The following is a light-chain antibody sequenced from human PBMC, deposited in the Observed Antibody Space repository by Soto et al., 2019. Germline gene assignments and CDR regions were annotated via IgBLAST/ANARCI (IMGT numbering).Light chain of an antibody. CDR2: DVS. CDR3: SSFTSRHTYV. CDR1: SSDIGGYNY. J-gene: IGLJ1*01. V-gene: IGLV2-14*01. Sequence: QSALTQPASVSGSPGQSTTISCTGCSSDIGGYNYVSWYQQLPGEAPKLIIYDVSDRPSGVSTRFSGSKSGNTASLTISGLQAEDAGDYYCSSFTSRHTYVFGTGTKLTVL.